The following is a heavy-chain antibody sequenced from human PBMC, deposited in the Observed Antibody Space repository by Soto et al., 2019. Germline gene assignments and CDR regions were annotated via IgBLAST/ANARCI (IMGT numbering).Heavy chain of an antibody. D-gene: IGHD4-4*01. Sequence: SETLSLTCTVSGGSISSYYWSWIRQPPGKGLEWIGYIYYSGSTNYNPSLKSRVTISVDTSKNQFSLKLSSVTAADTAVFYCPREVGNDYSNCSFEPWGQGTLVTVSS. J-gene: IGHJ5*02. CDR3: PREVGNDYSNCSFEP. V-gene: IGHV4-59*01. CDR1: GGSISSYY. CDR2: IYYSGST.